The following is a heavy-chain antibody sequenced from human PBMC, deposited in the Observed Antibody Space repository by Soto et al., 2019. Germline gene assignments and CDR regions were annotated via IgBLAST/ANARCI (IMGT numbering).Heavy chain of an antibody. Sequence: LRLSCAASGFTFSSYAMHWVRQAPGKGLEWVAVISYDGSNKYYADSVKGRFTISRDNSENTLYLQMNSLKTEDTAVYYCARDGRNAFDMWGQGTMVTVSS. CDR2: ISYDGSNK. CDR3: ARDGRNAFDM. CDR1: GFTFSSYA. V-gene: IGHV3-30-3*01. J-gene: IGHJ3*02.